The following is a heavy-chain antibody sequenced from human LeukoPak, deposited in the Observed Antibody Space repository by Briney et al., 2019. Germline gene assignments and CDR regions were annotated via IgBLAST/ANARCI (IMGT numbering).Heavy chain of an antibody. Sequence: SETLSLTCTVSGGSISSSSYYWGWIRQPPGKGLEWIGSIYYSGSTYYNPSLKSRVTIPVDTSTNQFSLKLSSVTAADTSVYYCARGVRKEQRRNNWFDPWGQGTLVTVSS. CDR2: IYYSGST. V-gene: IGHV4-39*01. CDR3: ARGVRKEQRRNNWFDP. CDR1: GGSISSSSYY. J-gene: IGHJ5*02. D-gene: IGHD1/OR15-1a*01.